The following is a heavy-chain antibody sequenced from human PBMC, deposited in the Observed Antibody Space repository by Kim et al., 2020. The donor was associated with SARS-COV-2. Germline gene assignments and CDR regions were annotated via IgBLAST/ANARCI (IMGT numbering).Heavy chain of an antibody. Sequence: GGSLRLSCAASGFTFSSYSMNWVRQAPGKGLEWVAYISSSSSTIYYADSVKGRFTISRDNAKNSLYLQMNSLRDEDTAVYYCARDHAKVTFGGVMGAYYYGMDVWGQGPTVTVSS. CDR1: GFTFSSYS. CDR2: ISSSSSTI. CDR3: ARDHAKVTFGGVMGAYYYGMDV. J-gene: IGHJ6*02. V-gene: IGHV3-48*02. D-gene: IGHD3-16*01.